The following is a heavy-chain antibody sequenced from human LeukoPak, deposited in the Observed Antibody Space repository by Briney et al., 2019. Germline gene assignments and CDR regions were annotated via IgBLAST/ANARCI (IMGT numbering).Heavy chain of an antibody. Sequence: GGSLRLSCAASGFTFSSYGMNWVRQAPGKGLEWVAYINGGGSPIYYADSVRGRFTISRDNAKNSLYLQMNSLRAEDTAVYYCAKGPPDSSSWYKRTEGWGQGTLVTVSS. V-gene: IGHV3-48*01. J-gene: IGHJ4*02. D-gene: IGHD6-13*01. CDR3: AKGPPDSSSWYKRTEG. CDR1: GFTFSSYG. CDR2: INGGGSPI.